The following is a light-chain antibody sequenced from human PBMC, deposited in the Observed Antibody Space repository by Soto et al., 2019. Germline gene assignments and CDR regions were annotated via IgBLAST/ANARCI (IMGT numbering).Light chain of an antibody. J-gene: IGKJ1*01. V-gene: IGKV1-33*01. CDR2: DAS. CDR3: HQGYITPCA. CDR1: HAISNS. Sequence: DIQMTQSPSSLSASVGDRVTITCQASHAISNSLNWYQQKPGKAPKLLIYDASNLETGVPSRFSGSGSGTDLTITIIPLPAEDFVKYYCHQGYITPCAFGQGMNVDIK.